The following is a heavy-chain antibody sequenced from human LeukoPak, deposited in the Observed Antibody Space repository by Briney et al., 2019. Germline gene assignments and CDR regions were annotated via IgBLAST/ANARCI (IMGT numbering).Heavy chain of an antibody. CDR1: GGSISSYY. Sequence: SETLSLTCTVSGGSISSYYWSWIRQPPGEGLEWIGYIYYSGSTNYNPSLKSRVTISVDTSKNQFSLKLSSVTAADTAVYYRARTYYMDVWGKGTTVTVSS. V-gene: IGHV4-59*01. CDR2: IYYSGST. CDR3: ARTYYMDV. J-gene: IGHJ6*03.